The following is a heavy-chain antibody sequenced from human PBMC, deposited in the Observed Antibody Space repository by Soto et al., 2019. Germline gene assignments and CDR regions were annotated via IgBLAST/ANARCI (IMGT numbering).Heavy chain of an antibody. Sequence: EVQLVESGGGLVQPGGSLRLSCAASGFTFSSYAMHWVRQAPGKGLEYVSAISSNGGSTYYANSVKGRFTISRDNSKNTLYLQMGSLRADDKAVYYCARGPYYYYYMDVWGKGTPVTVSS. V-gene: IGHV3-64*01. J-gene: IGHJ6*03. CDR3: ARGPYYYYYMDV. CDR1: GFTFSSYA. CDR2: ISSNGGST.